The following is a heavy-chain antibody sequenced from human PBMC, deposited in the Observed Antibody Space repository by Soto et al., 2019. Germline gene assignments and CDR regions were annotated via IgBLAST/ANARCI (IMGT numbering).Heavy chain of an antibody. V-gene: IGHV3-23*01. CDR3: AKGLVGGSLYYFDY. CDR1: VFTCNTYA. CDR2: ISGSGGTT. D-gene: IGHD1-26*01. Sequence: PWWSLRLSCSASVFTCNTYAMTWFRQAPGKGLEWVSAISGSGGTTYYADSVKGRFTISRDNSKNTMFLQMNSLRADDTAVYYCAKGLVGGSLYYFDYWGQGTPVTVSS. J-gene: IGHJ4*02.